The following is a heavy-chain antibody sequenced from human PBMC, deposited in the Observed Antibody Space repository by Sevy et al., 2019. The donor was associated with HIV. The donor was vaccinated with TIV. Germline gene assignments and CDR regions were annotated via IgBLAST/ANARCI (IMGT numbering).Heavy chain of an antibody. CDR1: GFTFSSYW. Sequence: GGSLRLSCAASGFTFSSYWMSWVRQAPGKGLEWVANIKQDGSEKYYVDSVKGRFTISRDNAKNSLYLQMNSLRAEETAVYYCASDLRLDYYDSSGDAFDIWGQGTMFTVSS. CDR2: IKQDGSEK. V-gene: IGHV3-7*01. J-gene: IGHJ3*02. CDR3: ASDLRLDYYDSSGDAFDI. D-gene: IGHD3-22*01.